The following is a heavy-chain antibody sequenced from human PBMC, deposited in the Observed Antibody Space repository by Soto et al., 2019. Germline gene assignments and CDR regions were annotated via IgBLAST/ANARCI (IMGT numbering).Heavy chain of an antibody. D-gene: IGHD3-3*01. CDR3: AREDDFWRGGYGMDV. J-gene: IGHJ6*02. CDR1: GFTFSSYA. CDR2: ISYDGSNK. Sequence: HPGGSLRLSCAASGFTFSSYAMHWVRQAPGKGLEWVAVISYDGSNKYYADSVKGRFTISRDNSKNTLYLQMNSLRAEDTAVYYCAREDDFWRGGYGMDVWGQGTTVTVSS. V-gene: IGHV3-30-3*01.